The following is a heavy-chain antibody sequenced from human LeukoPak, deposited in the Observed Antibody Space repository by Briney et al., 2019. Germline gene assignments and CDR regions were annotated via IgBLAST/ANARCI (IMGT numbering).Heavy chain of an antibody. CDR2: IIPIFGTA. CDR3: ARSNGDSSSWYFVY. J-gene: IGHJ4*02. Sequence: SVKVSCKASGGTFSSYAISWVRQAPGHGLEWMGGIIPIFGTANYAQKFQGRVTITADESTSTAYMELSSLRSEDTAVYYCARSNGDSSSWYFVYWGQGTLVTVSS. D-gene: IGHD6-13*01. CDR1: GGTFSSYA. V-gene: IGHV1-69*13.